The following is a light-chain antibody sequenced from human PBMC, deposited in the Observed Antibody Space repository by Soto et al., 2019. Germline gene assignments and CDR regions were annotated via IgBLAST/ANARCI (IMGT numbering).Light chain of an antibody. J-gene: IGLJ3*02. Sequence: QAVVTQEPSLAVSPGGTVTLTCGSSTGAVTSGHYPYWFQQKPGQAPRTLIYDATNKHSLTPARFSGSLLGGKAALTLSGALPEDEAEYFCVLSYDSARQVFGGGTKLTVL. CDR3: VLSYDSARQV. CDR1: TGAVTSGHY. CDR2: DAT. V-gene: IGLV7-46*01.